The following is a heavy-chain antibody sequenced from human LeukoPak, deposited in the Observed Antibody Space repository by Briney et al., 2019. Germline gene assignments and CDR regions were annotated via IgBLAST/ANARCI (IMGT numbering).Heavy chain of an antibody. CDR3: ARDSAAAGRYYFDY. CDR2: ISGSGGST. D-gene: IGHD6-13*01. V-gene: IGHV3-23*01. Sequence: PGGSLRLSCAASGFTFSNYAMSWVRQAPGKGLEWVSAISGSGGSTYYADSVKGRFTISRDNSKNTLYPQMNSLRAEDAAVYYCARDSAAAGRYYFDYWGQGTLVTVSS. CDR1: GFTFSNYA. J-gene: IGHJ4*02.